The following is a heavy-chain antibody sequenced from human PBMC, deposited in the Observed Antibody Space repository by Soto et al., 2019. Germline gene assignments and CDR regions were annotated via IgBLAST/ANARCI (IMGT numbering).Heavy chain of an antibody. V-gene: IGHV1-2*04. CDR3: ARPITMVRGVIIPYFNY. Sequence: QVQLVQSGAEVKTPGASVKVSCKASGYIFTGHYMHWVRQAPGQGLEWMGWINPHSGDTNYAQSFQGWVTMTRDTSFSTAYLELSRLRSDDTAVYYCARPITMVRGVIIPYFNYWGQGTLVTVSS. CDR1: GYIFTGHY. J-gene: IGHJ4*02. CDR2: INPHSGDT. D-gene: IGHD3-10*01.